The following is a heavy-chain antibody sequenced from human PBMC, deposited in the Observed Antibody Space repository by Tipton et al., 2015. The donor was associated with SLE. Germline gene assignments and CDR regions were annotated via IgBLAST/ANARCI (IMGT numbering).Heavy chain of an antibody. D-gene: IGHD6-13*01. Sequence: TLSLTCTVSGASISDDYYWGWIRQPPGKGIEWIGNIYHSGNTYYNPSLKRRVPLSVDASKNQFSRKLRPVTAADTAVYYCARYARRIPGYSRPFDNGGQGTLVTVSS. CDR2: IYHSGNT. CDR3: ARYARRIPGYSRPFDN. CDR1: GASISDDYY. V-gene: IGHV4-38-2*02. J-gene: IGHJ4*02.